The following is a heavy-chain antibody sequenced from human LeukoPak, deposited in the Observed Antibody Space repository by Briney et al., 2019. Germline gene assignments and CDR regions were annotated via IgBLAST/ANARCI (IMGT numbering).Heavy chain of an antibody. CDR2: IIPIFGTA. CDR1: GGTFSSYA. CDR3: ARDRRRYSSSWYPDWFDP. Sequence: ASVKVSCKASGGTFSSYAIGWVRQAPGQGPEWMGGIIPIFGTANYAQKFQGRVTITADESTSTAYMELSSLRSEDTAVYYCARDRRRYSSSWYPDWFDPWGQGTLVTVSS. J-gene: IGHJ5*02. D-gene: IGHD6-13*01. V-gene: IGHV1-69*13.